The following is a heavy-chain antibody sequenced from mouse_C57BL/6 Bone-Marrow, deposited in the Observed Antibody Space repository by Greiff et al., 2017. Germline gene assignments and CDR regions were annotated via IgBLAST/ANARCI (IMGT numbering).Heavy chain of an antibody. CDR2: IRLKSDNYAT. CDR1: GFTFSNYW. CDR3: TDYAPTDAWFAY. J-gene: IGHJ3*01. V-gene: IGHV6-3*01. Sequence: EVKLVESGGGLVPPGGSMKLSCVASGFTFSNYWMNWVRQSPEKGLEWVAQIRLKSDNYATHYAESVKGRFTISRDDSKSSVYLQMNNLRAEDTGIYYCTDYAPTDAWFAYWGQGTLVTVSA. D-gene: IGHD1-1*02.